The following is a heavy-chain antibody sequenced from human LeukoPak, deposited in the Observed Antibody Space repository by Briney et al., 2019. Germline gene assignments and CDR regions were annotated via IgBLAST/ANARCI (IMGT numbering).Heavy chain of an antibody. J-gene: IGHJ4*02. D-gene: IGHD4-17*01. Sequence: GASVKVSCKASGGTFSSNAIAWVRQAPGQRLELMGRIIPIIGITTYEQKFQGRLTITADKSTNTAYMALSSLRSEDTAIYYCARYGASSDYGFRRPSFFDSWGQGTLITVSS. CDR3: ARYGASSDYGFRRPSFFDS. CDR2: IIPIIGIT. CDR1: GGTFSSNA. V-gene: IGHV1-69*04.